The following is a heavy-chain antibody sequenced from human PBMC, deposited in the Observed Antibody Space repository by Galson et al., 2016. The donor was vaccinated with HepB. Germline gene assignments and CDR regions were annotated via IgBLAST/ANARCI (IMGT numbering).Heavy chain of an antibody. CDR2: ISAYNGNT. D-gene: IGHD3-22*01. CDR1: GYTFTSYG. Sequence: SVKVSCKASGYTFTSYGISWVRQAPGQGLEWMGWISAYNGNTNYAQKLQGRVTMTTDTSTSTAYMELRSLRSDETAVYYCARGGDYYDSSGYYYVAPSPEFDYWGQGTLVTVSS. CDR3: ARGGDYYDSSGYYYVAPSPEFDY. V-gene: IGHV1-18*04. J-gene: IGHJ4*02.